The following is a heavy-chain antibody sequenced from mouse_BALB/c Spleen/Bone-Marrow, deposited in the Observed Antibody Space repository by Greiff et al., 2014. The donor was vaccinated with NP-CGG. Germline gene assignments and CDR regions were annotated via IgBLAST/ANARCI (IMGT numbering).Heavy chain of an antibody. CDR3: ARGYGSSSYDTDY. J-gene: IGHJ4*01. Sequence: QVQLQQSGAELVRPGTSVKMSCKAAGYTFTNYWIGWVEQRPGHGLEWIGDIYPGGGYTNYNEKFKGKATLTVDTSSSTAYMQLSSLTSEDSAIYYCARGYGSSSYDTDYWGQGTSVTVSS. CDR2: IYPGGGYT. V-gene: IGHV1-63*02. D-gene: IGHD1-1*01. CDR1: GYTFTNYW.